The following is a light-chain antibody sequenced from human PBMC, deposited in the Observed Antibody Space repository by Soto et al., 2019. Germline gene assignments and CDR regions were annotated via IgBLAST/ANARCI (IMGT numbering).Light chain of an antibody. J-gene: IGKJ1*01. Sequence: DIQMTQSPSSLSASVGDRISITCRAGQNINNFLNWYQQKPGKAPKLLIYAASSLRSGVPSRFSGRASGTDLTLTISSLQPEDFATYYCQQSYSSPQTFGQGTKVVIK. CDR2: AAS. V-gene: IGKV1-39*01. CDR3: QQSYSSPQT. CDR1: QNINNF.